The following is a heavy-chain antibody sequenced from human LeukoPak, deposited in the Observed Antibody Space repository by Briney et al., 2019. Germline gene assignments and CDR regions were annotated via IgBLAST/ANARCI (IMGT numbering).Heavy chain of an antibody. D-gene: IGHD3-22*01. V-gene: IGHV3-21*01. J-gene: IGHJ4*02. Sequence: GGSLRLSCAASGFTFSSYSMNWVSQAPGKGLEWVSSISSSSSYIYYADSVKGRFTISRDNAKNSLYLQMNSLRAEDTAVYYCARDLVVITAEGFDYWGQGTLVTVSS. CDR3: ARDLVVITAEGFDY. CDR2: ISSSSSYI. CDR1: GFTFSSYS.